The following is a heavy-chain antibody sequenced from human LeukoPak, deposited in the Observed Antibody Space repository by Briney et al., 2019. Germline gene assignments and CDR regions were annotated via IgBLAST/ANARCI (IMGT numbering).Heavy chain of an antibody. Sequence: GGSLRLSCAASGFTFSSYAMSWVRQAPGKGLEWVSAISGSGGGTYYADSVKGRFTISRDNSKNTLYLQMNSLRAEDTAVYYCAKMGGDYGGLDYWGQGTLVTVSS. CDR3: AKMGGDYGGLDY. D-gene: IGHD4-17*01. CDR2: ISGSGGGT. V-gene: IGHV3-23*01. CDR1: GFTFSSYA. J-gene: IGHJ4*02.